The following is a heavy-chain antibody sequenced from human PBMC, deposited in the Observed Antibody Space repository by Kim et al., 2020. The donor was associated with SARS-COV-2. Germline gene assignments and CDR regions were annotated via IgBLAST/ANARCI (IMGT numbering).Heavy chain of an antibody. CDR1: GFTFNSYA. D-gene: IGHD3-16*01. V-gene: IGHV3-48*03. CDR3: SRDHPPEGDPLLDS. Sequence: GGSLRLSCETSGFTFNSYAMSWVRQAPGKGPEWIAYVGRSAARTYYAASVKGRVVISRDSATNSIHLQMDRLRAEDTALYYCSRDHPPEGDPLLDSWG. CDR2: VGRSAART. J-gene: IGHJ5*01.